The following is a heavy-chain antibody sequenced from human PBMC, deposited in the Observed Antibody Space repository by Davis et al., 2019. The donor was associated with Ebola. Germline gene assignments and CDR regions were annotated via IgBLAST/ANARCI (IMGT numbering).Heavy chain of an antibody. V-gene: IGHV1-3*01. J-gene: IGHJ4*02. D-gene: IGHD2-15*01. CDR3: AREIRGSGGGLDY. CDR1: GYTFITYA. Sequence: ASVKVSCKASGYTFITYAIHWVRQAPGQRLEWMGWINAGNGNTKYSRKFQGRVTIIGDTSATTSYMELSSLRFEDTAVYYCAREIRGSGGGLDYWGRGTLVTVSS. CDR2: INAGNGNT.